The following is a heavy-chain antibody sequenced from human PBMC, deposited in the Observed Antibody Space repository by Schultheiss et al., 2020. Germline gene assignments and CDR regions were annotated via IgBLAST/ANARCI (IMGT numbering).Heavy chain of an antibody. D-gene: IGHD3-3*01. J-gene: IGHJ4*02. CDR1: GFTFSNYG. V-gene: IGHV3-33*01. CDR3: ASIGSGEVDC. CDR2: IWYDGSNK. Sequence: GGSLRLSCAASGFTFSNYGMHWVRHAPGKGLEWVAVIWYDGSNKYYSDSVKGRFTISRDNSKDTLYLQMNSLRAEDTAVYYCASIGSGEVDCWGQGTLVTVSS.